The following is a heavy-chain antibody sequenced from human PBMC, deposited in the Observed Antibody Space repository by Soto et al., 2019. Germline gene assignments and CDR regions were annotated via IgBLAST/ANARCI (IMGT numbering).Heavy chain of an antibody. D-gene: IGHD3-10*01. V-gene: IGHV4-31*03. CDR3: ARGPLIRGVIIQPPYFYI. Sequence: QVQLQESGPGLVKPSQTLSLTCTVSGGSISSGGYYWSWIRQLPGKGLEWIGYLCYSRSTYYNPSLTSRFSISLDSSKHQFDLKLSLGTVSNAALFSFARGPLIRGVIIQPPYFYISGRGTLLTVAS. CDR1: GGSISSGGYY. CDR2: LCYSRST. J-gene: IGHJ2*01.